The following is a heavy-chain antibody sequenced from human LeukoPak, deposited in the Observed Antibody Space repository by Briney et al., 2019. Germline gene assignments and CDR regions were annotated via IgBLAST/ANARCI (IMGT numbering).Heavy chain of an antibody. Sequence: KPSETLSLTCTVSGGSISSYYWSWIRQPPGKGLEWVGYIYYSGSTNYNPSLKSRVTISVDTSKNQFSLKLSSVTAADTAVYYCARGGRLDYYDSSGYEGYFDYWGQGTLVTVSS. V-gene: IGHV4-59*01. CDR3: ARGGRLDYYDSSGYEGYFDY. D-gene: IGHD3-22*01. CDR2: IYYSGST. J-gene: IGHJ4*02. CDR1: GGSISSYY.